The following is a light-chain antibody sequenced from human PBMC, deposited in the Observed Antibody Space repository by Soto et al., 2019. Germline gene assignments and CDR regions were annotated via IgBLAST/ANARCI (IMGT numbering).Light chain of an antibody. CDR1: SSDVGGYNY. Sequence: QSVLTQPACVSGSPGQSITISCTGTSSDVGGYNYVSWYQQHPGKAPKLMIYDVSNRPSGVSNRFSGSKSGNTASLTISGLQAEDEADYYCSSYTSSSTLLVGFGTGTKVAVL. CDR3: SSYTSSSTLLVG. V-gene: IGLV2-14*01. J-gene: IGLJ1*01. CDR2: DVS.